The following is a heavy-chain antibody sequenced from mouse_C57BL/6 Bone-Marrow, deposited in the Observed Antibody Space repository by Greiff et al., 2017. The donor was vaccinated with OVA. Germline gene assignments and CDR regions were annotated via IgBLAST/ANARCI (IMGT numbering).Heavy chain of an antibody. J-gene: IGHJ1*03. CDR3: ARKVWLRYWYFDV. D-gene: IGHD2-2*01. CDR2: ILPSIGRT. V-gene: IGHV15-2*01. CDR1: DSEVFPIAY. Sequence: VQLQQSGSELRSPGSSVKLSCKDFDSEVFPIAYMSLVRQKPGPGFEWIGGILPSIGRTIYGEKFEDKATLDADTLSTTAYLELNSLTSEDSAIYYCARKVWLRYWYFDVWGTGTTVTVSS.